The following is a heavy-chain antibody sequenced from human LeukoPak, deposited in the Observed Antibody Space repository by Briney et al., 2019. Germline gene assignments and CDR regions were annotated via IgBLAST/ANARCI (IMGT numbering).Heavy chain of an antibody. V-gene: IGHV3-48*03. CDR1: GFTFTSYE. Sequence: PGGSLRLSCAASGFTFTSYEMNWVRQAPGKGLEWVPYITISGTTIYYADSVKGRFTISRDNAKNSLYLQMNSLRAEDTAVYYCARATSFDYWGQGTLVTVSS. CDR2: ITISGTTI. CDR3: ARATSFDY. J-gene: IGHJ4*02.